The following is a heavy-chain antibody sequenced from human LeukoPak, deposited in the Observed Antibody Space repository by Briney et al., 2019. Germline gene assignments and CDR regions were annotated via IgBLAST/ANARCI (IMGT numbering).Heavy chain of an antibody. J-gene: IGHJ4*02. CDR3: APWICGRTTCYLDF. CDR1: GFTFSSYS. CDR2: ISSGGGII. D-gene: IGHD2-2*03. Sequence: GGSLRLSCAASGFTFSSYSMNWVRQAPGKGLECVSYISSGGGIIHYADSVKGRFTISRDNTNNSLYLQMNSLRAEDTAVYYCAPWICGRTTCYLDFWGQGTLVTVSS. V-gene: IGHV3-48*04.